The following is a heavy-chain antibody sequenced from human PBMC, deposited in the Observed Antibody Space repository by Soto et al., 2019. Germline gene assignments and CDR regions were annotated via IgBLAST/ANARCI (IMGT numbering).Heavy chain of an antibody. CDR1: GFSFSSYE. CDR2: ISSSGSTI. Sequence: GGCLRLSCAASGFSFSSYEMNWVRQAPGKGLEWVSYISSSGSTIYYADSVKGRFTIFRDNAKNSLYLQMNSLRAEDTAVYYCARERHLRLVPAAERVAYYYYGMDVWGQGTTVTVSS. J-gene: IGHJ6*02. CDR3: ARERHLRLVPAAERVAYYYYGMDV. V-gene: IGHV3-48*03. D-gene: IGHD2-2*01.